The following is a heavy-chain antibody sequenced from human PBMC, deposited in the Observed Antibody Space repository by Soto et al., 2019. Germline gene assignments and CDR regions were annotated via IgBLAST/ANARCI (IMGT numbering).Heavy chain of an antibody. CDR3: AREKDYELDAFDI. V-gene: IGHV3-48*02. CDR1: GFTFSSYS. D-gene: IGHD4-17*01. CDR2: ISSSSSTI. J-gene: IGHJ3*02. Sequence: EVQLVESGGGLVQPGGSLRLSCAASGFTFSSYSMNWVRQAPGKGLEWVSYISSSSSTIYYADSVKGRFTISRDNAKNSLYLHMNSLRDEDTAVYYCAREKDYELDAFDIWGQGTMVTVSS.